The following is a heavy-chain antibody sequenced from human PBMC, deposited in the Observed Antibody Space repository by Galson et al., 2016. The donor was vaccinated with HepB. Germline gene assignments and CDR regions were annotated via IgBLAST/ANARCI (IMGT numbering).Heavy chain of an antibody. V-gene: IGHV4-59*01. Sequence: SETLSLTCTVTGGSFTSYYWSWIRQPPGKELEWIGCIYYTGTTNYNPSLKSRVTFSMDTSKSQFSLHLSSVNPADTAVYYCARVAFLAARRDFDYWGQGTLVTGSS. J-gene: IGHJ4*02. CDR1: GGSFTSYY. D-gene: IGHD6-6*01. CDR3: ARVAFLAARRDFDY. CDR2: IYYTGTT.